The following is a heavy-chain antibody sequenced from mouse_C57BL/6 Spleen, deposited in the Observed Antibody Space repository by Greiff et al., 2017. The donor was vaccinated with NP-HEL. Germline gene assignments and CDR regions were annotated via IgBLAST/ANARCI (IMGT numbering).Heavy chain of an antibody. V-gene: IGHV1-39*01. J-gene: IGHJ4*01. CDR1: GYSFTDYN. D-gene: IGHD2-4*01. CDR2: INPNYGTT. CDR3: ARRVYYDYDDGGNAMDY. Sequence: EVQLQQSGPELVKPGASVKISCKASGYSFTDYNMNWVKQSNGKSLEWIGVINPNYGTTSYNQKFKGKATLTVDQSSSTAYMQLNSLTSEDSAVYYCARRVYYDYDDGGNAMDYWGQGTSVTVSS.